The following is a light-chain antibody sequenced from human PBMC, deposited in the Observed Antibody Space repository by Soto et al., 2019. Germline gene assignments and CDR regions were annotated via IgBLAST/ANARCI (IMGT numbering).Light chain of an antibody. Sequence: QSALTQPPSASGSPGQSVTISCTGTSSDVGCYNYVSWYQQHPGKAPKLMIYEVSKRPSGVPDRFSGSKSGNTASLTVSGLQAEDEADYYCSSYAGSISVVFGGGTKLTV. CDR3: SSYAGSISVV. V-gene: IGLV2-8*01. CDR1: SSDVGCYNY. J-gene: IGLJ2*01. CDR2: EVS.